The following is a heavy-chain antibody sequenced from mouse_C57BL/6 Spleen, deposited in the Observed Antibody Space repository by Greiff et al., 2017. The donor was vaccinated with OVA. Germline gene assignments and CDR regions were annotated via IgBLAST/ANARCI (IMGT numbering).Heavy chain of an antibody. CDR3: ARPDYYGSSRYWYFDV. V-gene: IGHV1-52*01. D-gene: IGHD1-1*01. CDR1: GYTFTSYW. Sequence: QVQLQQPGAELVRPGSSVKLSCKASGYTFTSYWMHWVKQRPIQGLEWIGNIDPSDSETHYNQKFKDKATLTVDKSSSTAYRQLSSLTSEDSAVYYCARPDYYGSSRYWYFDVWGTGTTVTVSS. CDR2: IDPSDSET. J-gene: IGHJ1*03.